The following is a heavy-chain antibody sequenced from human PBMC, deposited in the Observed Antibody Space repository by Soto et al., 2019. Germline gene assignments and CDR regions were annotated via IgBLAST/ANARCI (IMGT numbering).Heavy chain of an antibody. CDR3: ATLLHNSYYNVMDV. J-gene: IGHJ6*02. CDR1: GFTFSNSV. V-gene: IGHV3-23*01. CDR2: IGPSGNT. Sequence: EVQLLESGGDLVQPGGSLRLVCAASGFTFSNSVMRWVRQAPGQGLEWVSSIGPSGNTYYSDAVKCRFTISRDISKNTLFLQMDSLRAEDTATYYCATLLHNSYYNVMDVWGQGTTVTVSS. D-gene: IGHD2-15*01.